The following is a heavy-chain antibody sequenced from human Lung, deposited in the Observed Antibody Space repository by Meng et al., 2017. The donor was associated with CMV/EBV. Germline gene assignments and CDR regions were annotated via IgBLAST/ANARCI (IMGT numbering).Heavy chain of an antibody. Sequence: SCVASGFTFGHYWMSWVRRSPARGLEWVANIKQDATEARYADSTKGRFTISRDNTRRAVSLEMNSLRVEDSAVYYCARVLCDDSTCFNGLDLWGQGTPVTVSS. D-gene: IGHD2-2*01. CDR3: ARVLCDDSTCFNGLDL. V-gene: IGHV3-7*01. CDR1: GFTFGHYW. CDR2: IKQDATEA. J-gene: IGHJ4*02.